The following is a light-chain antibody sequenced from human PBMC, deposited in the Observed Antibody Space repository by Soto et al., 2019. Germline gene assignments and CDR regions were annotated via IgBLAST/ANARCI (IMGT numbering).Light chain of an antibody. CDR2: DVT. CDR3: CSYTSSSSLA. J-gene: IGLJ1*01. Sequence: QSALTQPASVSGSPGQSITISCTGTSSDVGAYNYVSWYQQYPGKAPKLMIYDVTSRPSGVSNRFSGSKSGNAASLTISGLQAEDEADYYCCSYTSSSSLAFGTGTKVTVL. V-gene: IGLV2-14*03. CDR1: SSDVGAYNY.